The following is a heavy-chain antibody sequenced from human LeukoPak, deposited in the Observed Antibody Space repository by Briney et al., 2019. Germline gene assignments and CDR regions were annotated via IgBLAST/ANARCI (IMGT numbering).Heavy chain of an antibody. Sequence: QTGGSLRLSCAASGLTFSSYWMNWVRQAPGKGLEWVANIKQDGSEKYYVDSVKGRFTISRDNAKNSLYLQMNSLRAEDTAVYYCARDDCSSISCYHNWFDPWGQGTLVTVST. CDR1: GLTFSSYW. CDR3: ARDDCSSISCYHNWFDP. V-gene: IGHV3-7*01. J-gene: IGHJ5*02. D-gene: IGHD2-2*01. CDR2: IKQDGSEK.